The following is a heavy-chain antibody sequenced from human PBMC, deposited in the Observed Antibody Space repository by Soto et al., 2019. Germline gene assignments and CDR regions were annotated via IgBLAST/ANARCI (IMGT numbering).Heavy chain of an antibody. CDR3: ARGRPYGMDV. CDR2: IDSDGSST. Sequence: GSLRLSCAASGFTFGSYWMNWVRQAPGKGLVWVSRIDSDGSSTTYADSVKGRFTTSRDNAKNTLYLQMSSLRVEDTAVYYCARGRPYGMDVWGQGTTVTVSS. CDR1: GFTFGSYW. J-gene: IGHJ6*02. V-gene: IGHV3-74*01.